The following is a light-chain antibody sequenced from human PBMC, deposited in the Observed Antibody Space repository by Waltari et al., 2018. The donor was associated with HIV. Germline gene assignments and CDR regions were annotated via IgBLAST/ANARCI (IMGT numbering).Light chain of an antibody. CDR2: DTN. Sequence: QSVLTQPPSASGTPGQGVPISCSGTRSNIGTNTVNWYQHLPGTAPKLLIFDTNQRPSGVPDRCSASKAGTSASLVISGLQSEDEADYYCEAWDDSLNGPVFGGGTKLTVL. CDR3: EAWDDSLNGPV. V-gene: IGLV1-44*01. J-gene: IGLJ3*02. CDR1: RSNIGTNT.